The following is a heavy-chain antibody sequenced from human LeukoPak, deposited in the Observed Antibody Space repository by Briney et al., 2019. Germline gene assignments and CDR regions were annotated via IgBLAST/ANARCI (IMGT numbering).Heavy chain of an antibody. Sequence: GASVKVSCKASSYSFNRYGISWVRQAPGQGLEWMGWISGYNGNTNYAQKFLGRVSMTADTSTSTAYMELRSLTSDDTAVYYCARSGRGTYYYSDLWGQGTLVTVSS. CDR3: ARSGRGTYYYSDL. CDR1: SYSFNRYG. CDR2: ISGYNGNT. J-gene: IGHJ4*02. D-gene: IGHD5-12*01. V-gene: IGHV1-18*01.